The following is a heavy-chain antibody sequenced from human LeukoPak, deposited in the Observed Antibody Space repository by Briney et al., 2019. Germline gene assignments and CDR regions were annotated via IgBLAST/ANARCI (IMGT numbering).Heavy chain of an antibody. Sequence: GGSLRLSCAASGFTFSSYEMNWVRQAPGKGLEWVSYISSSGSTIYYADSVKGRFTISRDNSKNTLYLQMNSLRAEDTAVYYCARGGYSYGTDKYYSDYWGQGTLVTVSS. V-gene: IGHV3-48*03. CDR3: ARGGYSYGTDKYYSDY. CDR1: GFTFSSYE. J-gene: IGHJ4*02. D-gene: IGHD5-18*01. CDR2: ISSSGSTI.